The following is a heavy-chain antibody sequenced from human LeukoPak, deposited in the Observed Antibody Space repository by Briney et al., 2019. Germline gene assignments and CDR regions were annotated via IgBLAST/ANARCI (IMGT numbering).Heavy chain of an antibody. Sequence: PGGSLRLSCAASGFTFSSYGMHWVRQAPGKGLEWVAFIRYDGSNKYYADSVKGRFTISRDNAKNSLYLQMNSLRAEDTAVYYCWGGSSGPTQFDPWGQGTLVTVSS. CDR3: WGGSSGPTQFDP. J-gene: IGHJ5*02. CDR2: IRYDGSNK. D-gene: IGHD3-10*01. CDR1: GFTFSSYG. V-gene: IGHV3-30*02.